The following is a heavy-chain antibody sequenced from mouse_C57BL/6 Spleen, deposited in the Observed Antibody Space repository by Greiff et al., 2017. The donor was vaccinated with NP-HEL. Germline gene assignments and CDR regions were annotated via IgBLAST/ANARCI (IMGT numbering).Heavy chain of an antibody. CDR2: INPNNGGT. D-gene: IGHD2-2*01. J-gene: IGHJ3*01. CDR1: GYTFTDYY. Sequence: EVQLQQSGPELVKPGASVKISCKASGYTFTDYYMNWVKQSHGKSLEWIGDINPNNGGTSYNQKFKGKATLTVDKSSSTAYMALRSLTSEDSAVYYCASSPYGYEGGAWFAYWGQGTLVTVSA. V-gene: IGHV1-26*01. CDR3: ASSPYGYEGGAWFAY.